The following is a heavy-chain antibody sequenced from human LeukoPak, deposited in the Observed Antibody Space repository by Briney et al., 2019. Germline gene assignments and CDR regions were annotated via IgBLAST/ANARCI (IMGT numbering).Heavy chain of an antibody. CDR2: ISGSGGST. CDR3: APASDGSGYYFSLGY. Sequence: GGSLRLSCAASGFTFSSYAMSWVRQAPGKGLEWVSAISGSGGSTYYADSVKGRFTISRDNSKNTLYLQMNSLRAEDTAVYYCAPASDGSGYYFSLGYWGQGTLVTVSS. V-gene: IGHV3-23*01. D-gene: IGHD3-22*01. J-gene: IGHJ4*02. CDR1: GFTFSSYA.